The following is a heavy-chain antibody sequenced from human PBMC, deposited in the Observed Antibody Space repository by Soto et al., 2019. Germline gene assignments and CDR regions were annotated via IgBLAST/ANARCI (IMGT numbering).Heavy chain of an antibody. Sequence: QVQLVESGGGVVQPGRSLRLSCAASGFTFSSYGTHWVRQAPGKGLEWVAVISYDGSNKYYADSVKGRFTISRDNSKNTLYLQMNSLRAEDTAVYYCAKDQVYYYYGMDVWGQGTTVTVSS. CDR1: GFTFSSYG. CDR3: AKDQVYYYYGMDV. V-gene: IGHV3-30*18. J-gene: IGHJ6*02. CDR2: ISYDGSNK.